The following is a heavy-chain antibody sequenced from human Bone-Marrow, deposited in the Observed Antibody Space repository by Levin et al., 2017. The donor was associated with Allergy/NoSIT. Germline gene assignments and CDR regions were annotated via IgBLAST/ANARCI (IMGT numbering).Heavy chain of an antibody. V-gene: IGHV3-7*04. CDR1: GFSFSNYW. Sequence: LSLTCAASGFSFSNYWMDWVRQAPGKGLEWVATISKDGREKYYVDSVKGRFTISRDNAKNSLYLQMNSLRAEDTAVYYCARGWGYFDLWGRGTLVTVSS. D-gene: IGHD7-27*01. J-gene: IGHJ2*01. CDR3: ARGWGYFDL. CDR2: ISKDGREK.